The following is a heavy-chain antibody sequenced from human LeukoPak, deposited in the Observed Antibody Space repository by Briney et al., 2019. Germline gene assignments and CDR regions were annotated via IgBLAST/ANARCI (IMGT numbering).Heavy chain of an antibody. D-gene: IGHD3-9*01. J-gene: IGHJ4*02. CDR1: GFTFSSYA. CDR3: VKDEYYDILTGYYKGLFLDY. Sequence: GGSLRLSCSASGFTFSSYAMHGVRQAPGKGLEYVSAISSNGGSTYYADSVKGRFTISRDNSKNTLYLQMSSLRAEDTAVYYCVKDEYYDILTGYYKGLFLDYWGQGTLVTVSS. CDR2: ISSNGGST. V-gene: IGHV3-64D*09.